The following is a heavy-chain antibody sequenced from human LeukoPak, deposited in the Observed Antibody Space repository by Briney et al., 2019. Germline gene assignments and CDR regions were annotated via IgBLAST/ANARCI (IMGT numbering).Heavy chain of an antibody. J-gene: IGHJ5*02. CDR3: ARLIKGIAAAGTTYWFDP. Sequence: SQTLSLTCTVSGGSISSGSYYWSWIRQPAGKGLEWIGRIYTSGSTNYNPSLKSRVTISVDTSKNQFSLKLSSVTAADTAVYYYARLIKGIAAAGTTYWFDPWGQGTLVTVSS. CDR2: IYTSGST. CDR1: GGSISSGSYY. D-gene: IGHD6-13*01. V-gene: IGHV4-61*02.